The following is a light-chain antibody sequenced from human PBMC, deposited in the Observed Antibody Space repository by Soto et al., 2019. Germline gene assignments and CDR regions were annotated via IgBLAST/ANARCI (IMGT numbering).Light chain of an antibody. J-gene: IGKJ2*01. V-gene: IGKV1-5*01. CDR1: QSIGTW. CDR3: QHCSNPYT. Sequence: DIQMTQSPSTLSASVGDSVTITCRASQSIGTWLAWYQQRPGKAPKLLIYDASTLESGVSSRFSGSGSGTEFTLTISSLQPDDFATYSCQHCSNPYTFGQGTKVDI. CDR2: DAS.